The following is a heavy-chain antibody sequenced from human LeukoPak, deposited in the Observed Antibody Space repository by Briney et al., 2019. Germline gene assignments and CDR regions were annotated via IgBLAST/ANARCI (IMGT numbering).Heavy chain of an antibody. CDR1: GSSFTSYW. CDR2: IYPGDSDT. Sequence: GEPLKISCKGSGSSFTSYWIGWVRQMPGKGLEWMGIIYPGDSDTRYSPSFQGQVTISADKSISTAYLQWSSLKASDTAIYYCARTARGGGSYPDAFDIWGQGTMVTVSS. D-gene: IGHD1-26*01. V-gene: IGHV5-51*01. J-gene: IGHJ3*02. CDR3: ARTARGGGSYPDAFDI.